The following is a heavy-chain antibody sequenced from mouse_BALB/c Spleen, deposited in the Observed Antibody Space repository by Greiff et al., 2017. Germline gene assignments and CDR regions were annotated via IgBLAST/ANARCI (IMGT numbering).Heavy chain of an antibody. V-gene: IGHV1S135*01. D-gene: IGHD2-3*01. CDR2: IDPYYGGT. J-gene: IGHJ3*01. Sequence: VQLQQSGPELEKPGASVKLSCTASGYSFTGYNMNWVKQSNGKSLEWIGNIDPYYGGTSYNQKVKGKATLTVDTSSSTAYMQRKSLTSEDSAVYDCARYEGYDGGFAYWGKGSRVTVAA. CDR3: ARYEGYDGGFAY. CDR1: GYSFTGYN.